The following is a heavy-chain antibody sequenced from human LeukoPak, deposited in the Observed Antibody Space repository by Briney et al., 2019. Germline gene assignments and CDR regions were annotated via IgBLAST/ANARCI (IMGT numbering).Heavy chain of an antibody. Sequence: SETLSLTCTVSGGSISSRGYYWSWIRQHPGKGLEWIGYIYYSGSTYYNPSLKSRVTISVDTSKNQFSLKLSSVTAADTAVYYCARDQEGSGYRFDYWGQGTLVTVSS. D-gene: IGHD3-22*01. CDR2: IYYSGST. J-gene: IGHJ4*02. CDR3: ARDQEGSGYRFDY. V-gene: IGHV4-31*03. CDR1: GGSISSRGYY.